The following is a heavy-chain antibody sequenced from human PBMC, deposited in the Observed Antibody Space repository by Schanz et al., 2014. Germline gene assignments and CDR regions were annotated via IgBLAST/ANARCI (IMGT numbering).Heavy chain of an antibody. J-gene: IGHJ6*02. CDR3: TRLWRADPNGFDV. CDR2: IMPLRGIG. D-gene: IGHD6-19*01. Sequence: QVQLVQSGPEVKKPGSSVKVSCQAFGDTFSKYNIMWVRQVPGQGLEWLGRIMPLRGIGNNAWKFQDRLTITADKSMNITYMELSSLGTEDTAVYYCTRLWRADPNGFDVWGQGTTVTVS. CDR1: GDTFSKYN. V-gene: IGHV1-69*02.